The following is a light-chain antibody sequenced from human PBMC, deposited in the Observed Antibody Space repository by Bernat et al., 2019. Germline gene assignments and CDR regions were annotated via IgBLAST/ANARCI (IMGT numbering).Light chain of an antibody. Sequence: AIRMTQSPFSLSASVGDRVTITCWASQGISSYLAWYQQKPAKAPKLFIYYASSLQSWVPSRFSGSGSGTDYTLTISSLQPEDFATYYCQQYYSTPLLTFGGGTKVEIK. V-gene: IGKV1D-43*01. CDR2: YAS. CDR1: QGISSY. J-gene: IGKJ4*01. CDR3: QQYYSTPLLT.